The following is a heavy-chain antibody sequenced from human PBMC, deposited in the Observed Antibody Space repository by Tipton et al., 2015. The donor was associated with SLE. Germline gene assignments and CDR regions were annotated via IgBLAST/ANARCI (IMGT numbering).Heavy chain of an antibody. CDR3: ARDLPDY. J-gene: IGHJ4*03. CDR1: EFTFSFFA. Sequence: GSLRLSCAASEFTFSFFAMGWVRQAPGKGLEWVSGISGSGSSTYYADSLKGRFTISRDNSKNTLYLQMNSLRAEDTAVYYCARDLPDYWGHGTLVSVSS. V-gene: IGHV3-23*01. CDR2: ISGSGSST.